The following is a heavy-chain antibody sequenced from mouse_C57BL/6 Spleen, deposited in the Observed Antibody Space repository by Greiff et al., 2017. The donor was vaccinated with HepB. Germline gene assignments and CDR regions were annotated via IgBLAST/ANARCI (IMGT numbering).Heavy chain of an antibody. CDR2: INPGSGGT. CDR1: GYAFTNYL. Sequence: QVQLQQSGAELVRPGTSVKVSCKASGYAFTNYLIEWVKQRPGQGLEWIGVINPGSGGTNYNEKFKGKATLTADKSSSTAYMQLSSLTSEDSAVYFCARVGTRDWYFDVWGTGTTVTVSS. CDR3: ARVGTRDWYFDV. D-gene: IGHD4-1*01. V-gene: IGHV1-54*01. J-gene: IGHJ1*03.